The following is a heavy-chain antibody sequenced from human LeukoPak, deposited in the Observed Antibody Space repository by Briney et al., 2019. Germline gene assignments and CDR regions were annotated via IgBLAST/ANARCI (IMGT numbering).Heavy chain of an antibody. CDR2: INPNRGDT. D-gene: IGHD2-8*01. V-gene: IGHV1-2*02. J-gene: IGHJ1*01. CDR3: ARALAQRINGYFHH. CDR1: GYTLTGYY. Sequence: ASVKVSCKASGYTLTGYYIHWVRQAPGQGLEWMGWINPNRGDTNYAQKFQGRVSMTRDTSISTDYMELNGLKSDDTAVYYCARALAQRINGYFHHWGQGTLVTVSS.